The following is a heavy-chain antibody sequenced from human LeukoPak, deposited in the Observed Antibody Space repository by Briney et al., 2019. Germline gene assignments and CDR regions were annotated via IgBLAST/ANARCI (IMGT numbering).Heavy chain of an antibody. V-gene: IGHV4-59*02. J-gene: IGHJ4*02. CDR2: IYYSGNT. CDR3: ARHKDSGDYPLDY. CDR1: GGSVSGYY. D-gene: IGHD4-17*01. Sequence: SETLSLTCTVSGGSVSGYYWSWTRQPPGKGLGWIGYIYYSGNTNYNPSLKSRLIMSLDTSKNHFSLKLNFVTAADTAVYYCARHKDSGDYPLDYWGQGILVSVSS.